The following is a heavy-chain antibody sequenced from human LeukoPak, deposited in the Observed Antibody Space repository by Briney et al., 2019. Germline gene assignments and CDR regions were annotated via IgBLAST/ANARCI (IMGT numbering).Heavy chain of an antibody. CDR1: GFTFSSYG. Sequence: PGRSQRLSCAASGFTFSSYGMHWVRQAPGKGLEWVAVISYDGSNKYYADSVKGRFTISRDNSKNTLYLQMNSLRAEDTAVYYCAKDRIAVAGTSYFDYWGQGTLVTVSS. D-gene: IGHD6-19*01. V-gene: IGHV3-30*18. J-gene: IGHJ4*02. CDR2: ISYDGSNK. CDR3: AKDRIAVAGTSYFDY.